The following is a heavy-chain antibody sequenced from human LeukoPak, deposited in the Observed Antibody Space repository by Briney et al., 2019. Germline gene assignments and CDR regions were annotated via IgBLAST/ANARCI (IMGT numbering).Heavy chain of an antibody. V-gene: IGHV1-24*01. D-gene: IGHD4-17*01. CDR3: AKSHGDYGLLDY. CDR1: GSSLTVLS. Sequence: ASVKLSCTVSGSSLTVLSLHWVRHALGKRLEWMGGFDTEDGKTIYAQKFQGRLSMTEDTSKDTGYMELRTLRSEDTALYYCAKSHGDYGLLDYWGQGTLVTVSS. J-gene: IGHJ4*02. CDR2: FDTEDGKT.